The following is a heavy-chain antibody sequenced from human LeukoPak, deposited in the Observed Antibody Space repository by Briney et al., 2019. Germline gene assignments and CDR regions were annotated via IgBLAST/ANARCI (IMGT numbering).Heavy chain of an antibody. J-gene: IGHJ4*02. CDR2: ISGSGGST. CDR3: AKAQSRDSSGYYYVRPLDY. CDR1: GFTFSSYA. D-gene: IGHD3-22*01. Sequence: PGGSLRLSCAASGFTFSSYAMSWVRQAPGKGLERVSAISGSGGSTYYADSVKGRFTISRDNSKNTLYLQMNSLRAEDTAVYYCAKAQSRDSSGYYYVRPLDYWGQGTLVTVSS. V-gene: IGHV3-23*01.